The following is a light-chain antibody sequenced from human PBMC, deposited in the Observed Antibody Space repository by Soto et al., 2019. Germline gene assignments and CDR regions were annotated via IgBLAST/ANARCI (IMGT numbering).Light chain of an antibody. CDR2: KIS. Sequence: DIVMTQTPLSSPVTLGQPASISCRSSQSLVHSDGNTYLSWLPQRPGQPPRVLIYKISNRVSGVPDRFSGSGAGTHFTLKISRVEAEDVGVYCCLQSTQYPRTFGQGTKVEI. CDR1: QSLVHSDGNTY. CDR3: LQSTQYPRT. J-gene: IGKJ1*01. V-gene: IGKV2-24*01.